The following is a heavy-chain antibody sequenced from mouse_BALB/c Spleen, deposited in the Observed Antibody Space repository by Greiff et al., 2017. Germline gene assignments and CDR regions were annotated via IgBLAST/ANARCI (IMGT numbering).Heavy chain of an antibody. Sequence: VQLQQSGAELVKPGASVKLSCTASGFNIKDTYMHWVKQRPEQGLEWIGRIDPANGNTKYDPKFQGKATITADTSTNTAYLQLSSLTSGDTAVYYCARGNYGDWGQGTTLTVSS. CDR3: ARGNYGD. D-gene: IGHD2-1*01. J-gene: IGHJ2*01. V-gene: IGHV14-3*02. CDR1: GFNIKDTY. CDR2: IDPANGNT.